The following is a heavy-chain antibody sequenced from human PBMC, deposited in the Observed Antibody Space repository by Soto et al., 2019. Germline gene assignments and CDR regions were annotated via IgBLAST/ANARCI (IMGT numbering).Heavy chain of an antibody. J-gene: IGHJ4*02. Sequence: ASVKVSCKASGYTFTSYGISWVRQAPGQGLEWMGWISAYNGNTNYAQKLQGRVTMTTDTSTSTAYMELRSLRSDDTAVYYCARTTSDYSSGWYSFDYWGQGTLVTVSS. CDR1: GYTFTSYG. CDR2: ISAYNGNT. D-gene: IGHD6-19*01. CDR3: ARTTSDYSSGWYSFDY. V-gene: IGHV1-18*01.